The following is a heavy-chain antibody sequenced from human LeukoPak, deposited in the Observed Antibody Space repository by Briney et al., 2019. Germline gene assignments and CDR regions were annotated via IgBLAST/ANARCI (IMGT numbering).Heavy chain of an antibody. V-gene: IGHV1-8*01. CDR2: MNPNSGNT. CDR1: GYTFTSYD. CDR3: AKTIAAIALRYYYMDV. D-gene: IGHD6-13*01. J-gene: IGHJ6*03. Sequence: ASVKVSCKASGYTFTSYDINWVRQATGQGLEWRGWMNPNSGNTGYAQKFQGRVTITRTTSIRTAYMELSSLRSEDTAVYYCAKTIAAIALRYYYMDVWGKGTTVTVSS.